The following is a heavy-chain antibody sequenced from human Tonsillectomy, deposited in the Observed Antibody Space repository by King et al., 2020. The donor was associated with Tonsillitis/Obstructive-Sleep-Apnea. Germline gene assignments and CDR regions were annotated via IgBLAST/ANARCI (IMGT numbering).Heavy chain of an antibody. CDR3: ARPYCSSTSCYLDV. CDR2: INHSGST. V-gene: IGHV4-34*01. Sequence: VQLQQWGAGLLKPSETLSLICAVYGGSFSGYYWSWIRQPPGKGPEWIGEINHSGSTNYNPSLKSRVTISVDTSKNQFSLKLSSVTAADTAVYYCARPYCSSTSCYLDVWGKGTTVTVSS. D-gene: IGHD2-2*01. J-gene: IGHJ6*04. CDR1: GGSFSGYY.